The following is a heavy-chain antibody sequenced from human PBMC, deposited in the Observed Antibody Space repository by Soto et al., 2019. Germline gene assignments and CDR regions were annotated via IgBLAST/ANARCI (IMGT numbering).Heavy chain of an antibody. CDR3: ARGRSRYFDY. CDR1: GGSISSYY. Sequence: ETLTISGAVSGGSISSYYWSWIRQPPGKGLEWIGYIYYSGSTNYNPSLKSRVTISVDTSKNQFSLKLSSVTAADTAVYYCARGRSRYFDYWGQGTLVTVSS. CDR2: IYYSGST. D-gene: IGHD6-13*01. J-gene: IGHJ4*02. V-gene: IGHV4-59*01.